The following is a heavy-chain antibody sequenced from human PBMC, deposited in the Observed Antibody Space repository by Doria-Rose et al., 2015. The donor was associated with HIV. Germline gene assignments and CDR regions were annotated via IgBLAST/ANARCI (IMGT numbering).Heavy chain of an antibody. J-gene: IGHJ4*02. Sequence: SGPVLVKPTETLTLTCTVSGVSLSSPGMGVSWIRQPPGKALEWLANIFSDDERSYKTLLKSRLTISRGTSKSQVVLTMTDMDPVDTATYYCARIKSSRWYHKYYFDFWGQGTLVIVSA. CDR1: GVSLSSPGMG. CDR3: ARIKSSRWYHKYYFDF. CDR2: IFSDDER. V-gene: IGHV2-26*01. D-gene: IGHD6-13*01.